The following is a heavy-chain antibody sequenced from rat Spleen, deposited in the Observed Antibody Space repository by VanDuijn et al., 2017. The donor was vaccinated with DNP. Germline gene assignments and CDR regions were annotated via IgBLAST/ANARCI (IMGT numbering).Heavy chain of an antibody. V-gene: IGHV5-20*01. Sequence: EVQLVESGGGLVQPGRSMKLSCAASGFTFSNYDMAWVRQAPTKGLEWVATISYDGRSTYYRDSVKGRFTISRDNAKSTLYLQMDSLRSEDTATYYCTTMYTTDYYLPMDAWGQGTSVTVSS. J-gene: IGHJ4*01. D-gene: IGHD1-6*01. CDR2: ISYDGRST. CDR3: TTMYTTDYYLPMDA. CDR1: GFTFSNYD.